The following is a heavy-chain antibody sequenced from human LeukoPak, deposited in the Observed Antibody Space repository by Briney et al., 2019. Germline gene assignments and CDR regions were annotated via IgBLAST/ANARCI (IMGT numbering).Heavy chain of an antibody. CDR3: ARDRVGQQLVGRNYYYYYMDV. V-gene: IGHV4-39*07. CDR1: GGSISSSNYY. CDR2: IYYSGST. D-gene: IGHD6-13*01. Sequence: SETLSLTCTVSGGSISSSNYYWGWIRQAPGKGLEWIGSIYYSGSTYYNPSLKSRVTISVDTSKNQFSLKLSSVTAADTAVYYCARDRVGQQLVGRNYYYYYMDVWGKGTTVTISS. J-gene: IGHJ6*03.